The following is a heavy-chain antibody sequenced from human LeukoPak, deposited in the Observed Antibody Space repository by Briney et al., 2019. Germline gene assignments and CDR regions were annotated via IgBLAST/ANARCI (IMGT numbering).Heavy chain of an antibody. J-gene: IGHJ4*02. V-gene: IGHV4-59*01. CDR2: IYYSGST. CDR1: GGSISSYY. D-gene: IGHD3-3*01. CDR3: ARGTYYDFWSGYYNGVYFDY. Sequence: PSETLSLTCTVSGGSISSYYWSWIRQPPGKGLEWIGYIYYSGSTNYNPSLKSRVTISVDTSKNQCSLKLSSVTAADTAVYYCARGTYYDFWSGYYNGVYFDYWGQGTLVTVSS.